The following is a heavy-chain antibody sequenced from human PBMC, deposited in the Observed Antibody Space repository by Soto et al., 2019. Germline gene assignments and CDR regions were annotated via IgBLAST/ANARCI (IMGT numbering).Heavy chain of an antibody. J-gene: IGHJ5*02. CDR3: AKVGVYCSGGSCYSWFDP. CDR1: GFTFSSYA. V-gene: IGHV3-23*01. D-gene: IGHD2-15*01. CDR2: ISGSGGST. Sequence: PGGSLRLSCAASGFTFSSYAMSWVRQAPGKGLEWVSAISGSGGSTYYADSVKGRFTISRDNSKNTLYLQMNSLRAEDTAVYYCAKVGVYCSGGSCYSWFDPWGQGTLVTSPQ.